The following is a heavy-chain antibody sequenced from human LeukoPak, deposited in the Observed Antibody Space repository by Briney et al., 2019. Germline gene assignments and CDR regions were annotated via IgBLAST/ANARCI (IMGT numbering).Heavy chain of an antibody. CDR1: GFTFSNYA. CDR3: ARDPNGNYIGAFEF. Sequence: PGGSLILSCAASGFTFSNYAVMWVRQAPGQGLEWVSAITSGGAQSYADSVKGRFTISRDNSKNTLYLQMNSLRAEDTAQYFCARDPNGNYIGAFEFWGRGTVVTASS. J-gene: IGHJ3*01. CDR2: ITSGGAQ. V-gene: IGHV3-23*01. D-gene: IGHD4-17*01.